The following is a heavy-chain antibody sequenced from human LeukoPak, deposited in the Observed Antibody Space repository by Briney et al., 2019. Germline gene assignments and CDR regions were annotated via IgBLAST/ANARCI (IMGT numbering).Heavy chain of an antibody. V-gene: IGHV4-34*01. D-gene: IGHD3-10*01. J-gene: IGHJ5*02. CDR2: INHSGST. CDR3: ARGRNHWFDP. Sequence: SETLSLTCAVYGGSFSGYYWSWLRQPPGKGLEWMGEINHSGSTNYNLSLTSRVTISVDTSKNQLSLKLSSVTAADTAVYYSARGRNHWFDPWGQGTLVTVSS. CDR1: GGSFSGYY.